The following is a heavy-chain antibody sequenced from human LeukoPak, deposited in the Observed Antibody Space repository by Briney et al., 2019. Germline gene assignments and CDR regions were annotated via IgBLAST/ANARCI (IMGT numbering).Heavy chain of an antibody. CDR1: GGSISSYY. CDR3: ARDLRLPGIVGATTYNWFDP. Sequence: SETLSLTCTVSGGSISSYYWSWIRQPPGKGLEWIGYIYYSGSTNYNPSLKSRVTISVDTSKNQFSLKLSSVTAADTAVYYCARDLRLPGIVGATTYNWFDPWGQGTLVTVSS. D-gene: IGHD1-26*01. CDR2: IYYSGST. V-gene: IGHV4-59*01. J-gene: IGHJ5*02.